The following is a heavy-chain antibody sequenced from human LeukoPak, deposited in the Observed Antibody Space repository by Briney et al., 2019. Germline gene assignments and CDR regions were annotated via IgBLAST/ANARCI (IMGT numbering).Heavy chain of an antibody. J-gene: IGHJ4*02. CDR1: GFTFGRYA. CDR3: ARTPVWTAVVY. Sequence: GGSLRLSCAASGFTFGRYAMSWVRQAPGKGLDCVSTITGTGDTTYYADSVKGRFTISRDNAKNSLYLQMNSLRAEDTAVYYCARTPVWTAVVYWGQGTLVTVSS. CDR2: ITGTGDTT. D-gene: IGHD1-14*01. V-gene: IGHV3-23*01.